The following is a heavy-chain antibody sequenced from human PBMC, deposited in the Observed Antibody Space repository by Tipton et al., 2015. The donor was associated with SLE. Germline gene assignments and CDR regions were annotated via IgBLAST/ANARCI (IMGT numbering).Heavy chain of an antibody. Sequence: TLSLTCTVSDGSINTAYYFWGWIRQPPGKGLEWIGTVSYSGTTYYNPSLKSRVTISVDTSKTQFSLRLSSVTAADTAVYYCARGKGLDYWGQGTLVTVSS. J-gene: IGHJ4*02. CDR2: VSYSGTT. CDR1: DGSINTAYYF. CDR3: ARGKGLDY. V-gene: IGHV4-39*07.